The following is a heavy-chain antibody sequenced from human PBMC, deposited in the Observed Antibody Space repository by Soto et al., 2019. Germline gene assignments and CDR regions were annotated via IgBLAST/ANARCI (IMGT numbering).Heavy chain of an antibody. Sequence: SCAASGFTFSNYGMYWVRQAPGKGPEWVAFISYDGIVYYADSVKGRFTISRDNAKNSLYLQMDSLRVEDTAVYYCARDQGNNWDLDYWGQGTQVTVSS. V-gene: IGHV3-30*03. D-gene: IGHD1-20*01. CDR1: GFTFSNYG. CDR3: ARDQGNNWDLDY. J-gene: IGHJ4*02. CDR2: ISYDGIV.